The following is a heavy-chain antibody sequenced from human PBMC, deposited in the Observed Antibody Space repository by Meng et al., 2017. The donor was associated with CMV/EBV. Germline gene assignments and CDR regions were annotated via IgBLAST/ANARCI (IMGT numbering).Heavy chain of an antibody. J-gene: IGHJ6*02. CDR3: ARMVLRFLEWLPTASVVSGMDV. CDR2: ISAYNGNT. V-gene: IGHV1-18*01. Sequence: ASVKVSCKASGYTFTSYGISWVRQAPGQGLEWMGWISAYNGNTNYAQKLQGRVTMTTDTSTSTAYMELRSLRSDDTAVYYCARMVLRFLEWLPTASVVSGMDVWGQGTTVPSP. CDR1: GYTFTSYG. D-gene: IGHD3-3*01.